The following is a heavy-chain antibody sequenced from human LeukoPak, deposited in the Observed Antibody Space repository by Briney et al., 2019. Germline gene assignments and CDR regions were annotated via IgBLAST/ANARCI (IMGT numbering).Heavy chain of an antibody. V-gene: IGHV3-30*01. D-gene: IGHD5-24*01. CDR2: VSSHGNDG. J-gene: IGHJ4*02. Sequence: PGRSLRLSCAVSEFSFSHFAMHWVRQAPGKGLEWLAVVSSHGNDGSYADSVKGRFTISRDNSKSTLYLQIDTLRPDDTAIYYCTRDASNFNDFDYWGQGTLVTVSS. CDR1: EFSFSHFA. CDR3: TRDASNFNDFDY.